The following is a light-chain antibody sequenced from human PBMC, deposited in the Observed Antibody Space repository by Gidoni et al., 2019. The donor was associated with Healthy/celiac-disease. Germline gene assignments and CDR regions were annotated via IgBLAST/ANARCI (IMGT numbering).Light chain of an antibody. V-gene: IGLV2-8*01. CDR2: EVS. CDR1: TSDVGGYNY. J-gene: IGLJ3*02. CDR3: SSYAGSNIWV. Sequence: LPQPPSASGSPGQSVTIPCTGTTSDVGGYNYVSWYQQHPGKAPKLMIYEVSKRPSGVPDRFSGSKSGNTASLTVSGLQAEDEADYYCSSYAGSNIWVFGGGTKLTVL.